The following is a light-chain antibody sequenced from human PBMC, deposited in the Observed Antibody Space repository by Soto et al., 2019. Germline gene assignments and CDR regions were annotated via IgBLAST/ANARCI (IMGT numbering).Light chain of an antibody. J-gene: IGKJ3*01. CDR3: QQRSNWLLT. CDR1: QSVSSY. CDR2: DAS. V-gene: IGKV3-11*01. Sequence: EIELTQSPSTLSLSPGERATLSCRASQSVSSYLACYQRKPGQAPSLLIYDASNRATGIPARFSGSGSGTDFNLISSSLDDDDFAVYYCQQRSNWLLTFGPGTKVDIK.